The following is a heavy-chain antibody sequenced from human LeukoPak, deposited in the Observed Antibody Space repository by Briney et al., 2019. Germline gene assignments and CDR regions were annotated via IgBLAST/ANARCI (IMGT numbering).Heavy chain of an antibody. D-gene: IGHD3-10*01. CDR3: AKVGRAGELWEY. V-gene: IGHV3-21*01. CDR2: ISSSSSYI. J-gene: IGHJ4*02. CDR1: GFTFSSYS. Sequence: GGSLRLSCAASGFTFSSYSMNWVRQAPGKGLEWVSSISSSSSYIYYADSVKGRFTISRDNAKNSLYLQMNSLRAEDTAVYYCAKVGRAGELWEYWGQGTLVTVSS.